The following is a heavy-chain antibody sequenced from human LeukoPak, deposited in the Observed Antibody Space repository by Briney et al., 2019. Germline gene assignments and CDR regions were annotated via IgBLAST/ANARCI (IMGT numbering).Heavy chain of an antibody. D-gene: IGHD3-10*01. V-gene: IGHV3-9*01. CDR2: ISWNSGSI. J-gene: IGHJ4*02. CDR1: GFTFDDYA. CDR3: AKDIRWEGGEFDY. Sequence: GRSLRLSCAASGFTFDDYAMHWVRQAPGKGLEWVSGISWNSGSIGYADSVKGRFTISRDNAKNSLYLQMNSLRAEDTALYYCAKDIRWEGGEFDYWGQGTLVTVSS.